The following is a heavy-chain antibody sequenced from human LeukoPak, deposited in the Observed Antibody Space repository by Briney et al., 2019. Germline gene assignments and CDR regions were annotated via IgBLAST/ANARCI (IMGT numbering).Heavy chain of an antibody. CDR1: GGSFSGYY. CDR2: INHSGST. V-gene: IGHV4-34*01. CDR3: ARAPDGTYFDY. Sequence: SETLSLTCAVYGGSFSGYYWSWIRQPPGKGLEWIGEINHSGSTNYNPSLKSRVTISVDTSKNQCSLKLSSVTAADTAVYYCARAPDGTYFDYWGQGTLVTVSS. D-gene: IGHD3/OR15-3a*01. J-gene: IGHJ4*02.